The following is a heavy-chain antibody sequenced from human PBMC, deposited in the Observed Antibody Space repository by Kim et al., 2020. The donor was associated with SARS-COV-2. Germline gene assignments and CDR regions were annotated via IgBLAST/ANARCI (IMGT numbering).Heavy chain of an antibody. D-gene: IGHD3-10*01. CDR3: ARRYGSGSSPWDY. Sequence: YTPSIKSRVTISVDTSKNQFSLKLSSVTAAETAVYYCARRYGSGSSPWDYWGQGTLVTVSS. V-gene: IGHV4-39*01. J-gene: IGHJ4*02.